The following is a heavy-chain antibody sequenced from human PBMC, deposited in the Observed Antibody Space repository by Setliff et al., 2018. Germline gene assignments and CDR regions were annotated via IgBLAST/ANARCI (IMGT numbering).Heavy chain of an antibody. CDR2: INPNSGGT. J-gene: IGHJ4*02. D-gene: IGHD3-3*01. CDR1: GYTFTGYY. V-gene: IGHV1-2*04. CDR3: VRGRDFWSGYLVY. Sequence: ASVKVSCKASGYTFTGYYMHWVRQAPGQGLEWMGWINPNSGGTNYAQKFQGWVTMTRDTSISTAYMELSRLRSDDTAVYCCVRGRDFWSGYLVYWGQGTLVTVSS.